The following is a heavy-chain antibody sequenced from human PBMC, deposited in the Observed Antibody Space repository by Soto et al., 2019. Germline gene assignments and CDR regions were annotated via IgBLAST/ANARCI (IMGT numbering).Heavy chain of an antibody. CDR2: IYHSGST. CDR1: GGSISSYY. J-gene: IGHJ6*02. CDR3: ASNSYYYDSSGYQPPLMDV. V-gene: IGHV4-59*12. Sequence: PSETLSLTCTVSGGSISSYYWSWIRQPPGKGLEWIGEIYHSGSTNYNPSLKSRVTISVDKSKNQFSLKLSSVTAADTAVYYCASNSYYYDSSGYQPPLMDVWGQGTTVTVSS. D-gene: IGHD3-22*01.